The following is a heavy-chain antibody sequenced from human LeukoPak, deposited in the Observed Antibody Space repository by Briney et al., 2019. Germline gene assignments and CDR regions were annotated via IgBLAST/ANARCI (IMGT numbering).Heavy chain of an antibody. J-gene: IGHJ6*03. V-gene: IGHV3-23*01. Sequence: GGSLRLSCAASGFTFSSYAMSWVRQAPGKGLEWVSAISGNGGSTYYADSVKGRFTISRDNSKNTLYLQMNSLRAEDTAVYYCAKDLRGNGYYMAVWGKGTTVTVSS. CDR3: AKDLRGNGYYMAV. D-gene: IGHD2-8*01. CDR2: ISGNGGST. CDR1: GFTFSSYA.